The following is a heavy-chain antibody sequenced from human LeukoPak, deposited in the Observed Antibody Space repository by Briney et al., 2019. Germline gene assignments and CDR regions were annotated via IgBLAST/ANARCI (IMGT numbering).Heavy chain of an antibody. D-gene: IGHD3-22*01. Sequence: ASVKVSCKASGYTFTGYYMHWVRQAPGQGLEWMGWINPNSGGTNYAQKFQGRVTMTRDTSISTAYMELSRLRSDDTAVYYCARGSYYYDSSGYYYEFDPWGQGTLVTVSS. CDR2: INPNSGGT. CDR3: ARGSYYYDSSGYYYEFDP. J-gene: IGHJ5*02. V-gene: IGHV1-2*02. CDR1: GYTFTGYY.